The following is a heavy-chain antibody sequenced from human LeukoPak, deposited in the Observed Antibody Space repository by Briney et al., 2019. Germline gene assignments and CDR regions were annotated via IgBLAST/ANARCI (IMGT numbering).Heavy chain of an antibody. CDR1: GFSLSTSGMC. Sequence: SGPTLVNPTQTLTLTCTFSGFSLSTSGMCVSWIRQPPGKALEWLARIDWDDDKYYSTPLKTRLTISRDTSKNQVVLTMTNMDPVDTATYYCARMRRYYDSSGYPDYWGQGTLVTVSS. CDR3: ARMRRYYDSSGYPDY. J-gene: IGHJ4*02. D-gene: IGHD3-22*01. CDR2: IDWDDDK. V-gene: IGHV2-70*11.